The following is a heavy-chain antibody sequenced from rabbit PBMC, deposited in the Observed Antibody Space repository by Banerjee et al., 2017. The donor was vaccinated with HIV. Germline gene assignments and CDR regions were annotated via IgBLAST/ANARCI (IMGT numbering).Heavy chain of an antibody. D-gene: IGHD4-2*01. CDR3: ARKFAGSRDL. CDR2: IDPVFGST. V-gene: IGHV1S47*01. Sequence: QEQLVESGGGLVQPGGSLKLSCKASGFDFSSYGVSWVRQAPGKGPEWIGYIDPVFGSTYYASWVNGRFTISKDVAQNTVFLQMTSLTAADTATYFCARKFAGSRDLWGPGTLVTVS. J-gene: IGHJ4*01. CDR1: GFDFSSYG.